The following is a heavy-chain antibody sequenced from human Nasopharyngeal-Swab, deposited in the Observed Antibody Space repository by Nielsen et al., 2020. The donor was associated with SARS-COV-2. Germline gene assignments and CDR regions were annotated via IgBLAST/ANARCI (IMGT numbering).Heavy chain of an antibody. J-gene: IGHJ6*03. CDR2: TRNKANSYTT. D-gene: IGHD4-17*01. V-gene: IGHV3-72*01. Sequence: WIRQPPGKGLEWVGRTRNKANSYTTEYAASVKGRFTISRDDSKNSLYLQMNSLKTEDTAVYYCVLETYGSYYYYCMDVWGKGTTVTVSS. CDR3: VLETYGSYYYYCMDV.